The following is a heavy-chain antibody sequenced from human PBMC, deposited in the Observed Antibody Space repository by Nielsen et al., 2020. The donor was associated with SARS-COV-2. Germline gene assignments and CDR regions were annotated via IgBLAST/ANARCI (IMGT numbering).Heavy chain of an antibody. CDR2: IKQDGSEK. CDR3: ARDMAAAGDDAFDI. D-gene: IGHD6-13*01. J-gene: IGHJ3*02. V-gene: IGHV3-7*01. CDR1: GFTFSSYW. Sequence: GGSLRLSCAASGFTFSSYWMSWVRQAPGKGLEWVANIKQDGSEKYYADSVKGRFTISRDNSKNTLYLQMNSLRAEDTAVYYCARDMAAAGDDAFDIWGQGTMVTVSS.